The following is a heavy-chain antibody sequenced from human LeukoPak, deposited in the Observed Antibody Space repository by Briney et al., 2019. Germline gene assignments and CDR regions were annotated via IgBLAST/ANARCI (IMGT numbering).Heavy chain of an antibody. CDR1: GYTFTSYD. Sequence: ASVKVSCKASGYTFTSYDINWVRQATGQGLEWMGWMNPNSGNTGYAQKFQGGVTMTRNTSISTAYMELSSLRSEDTAVYYCARGLLHCSSTSCYSKKLYNWFDPWGQGTLVTVSS. V-gene: IGHV1-8*01. CDR3: ARGLLHCSSTSCYSKKLYNWFDP. CDR2: MNPNSGNT. J-gene: IGHJ5*02. D-gene: IGHD2-2*01.